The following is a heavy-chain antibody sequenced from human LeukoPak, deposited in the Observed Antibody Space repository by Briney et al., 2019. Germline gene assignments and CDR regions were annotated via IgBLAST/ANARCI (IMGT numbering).Heavy chain of an antibody. J-gene: IGHJ4*02. CDR2: INHSGST. CDR1: GGSFSGYY. CDR3: AGGLRWSLYYFDY. D-gene: IGHD4-23*01. V-gene: IGHV4-34*01. Sequence: SETLSLTCAVYGGSFSGYYWSWIRQPPGKGLEWIGEINHSGSTNYNPSLKSRVTISVDTSKNLFSLKLSSVTAADTAVYYCAGGLRWSLYYFDYWGQGTLVTVSS.